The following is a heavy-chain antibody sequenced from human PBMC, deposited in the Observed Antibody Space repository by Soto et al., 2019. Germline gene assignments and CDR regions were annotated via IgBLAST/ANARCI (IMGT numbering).Heavy chain of an antibody. V-gene: IGHV3-48*03. D-gene: IGHD1-20*01. CDR2: ISNSGNTI. CDR1: GFVFKNYE. J-gene: IGHJ6*02. Sequence: LRLSCVASGFVFKNYEMNWVRQAPGKGLEWISYISNSGNTIYVADSMRGRFTISRDNAKNSLFLQMNSLRADDTAVYYCARDIDNRDYYYGLDVWGQGTTVTVS. CDR3: ARDIDNRDYYYGLDV.